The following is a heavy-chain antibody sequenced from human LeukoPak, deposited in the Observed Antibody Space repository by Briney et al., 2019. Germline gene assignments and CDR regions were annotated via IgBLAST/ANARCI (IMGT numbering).Heavy chain of an antibody. D-gene: IGHD3-3*01. CDR1: GFTFSSYA. CDR3: ANHFVRRITIFGVVIMD. CDR2: ISYDGSNK. V-gene: IGHV3-30-3*01. J-gene: IGHJ4*02. Sequence: PGGSLRLSCAASGFTFSSYAMHWVRQAPGKGLEWVAVISYDGSNKYYADSVKGRFTISRDNSKNTLYLQMNSLRAEDTAVYYCANHFVRRITIFGVVIMDWGQGTLVTVSS.